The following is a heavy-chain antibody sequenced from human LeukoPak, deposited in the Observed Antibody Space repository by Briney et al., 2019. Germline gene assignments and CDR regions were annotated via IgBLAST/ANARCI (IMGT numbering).Heavy chain of an antibody. J-gene: IGHJ4*02. CDR2: IYPDDSKT. D-gene: IGHD2-15*01. CDR3: ARRGFCSGATCYSLDN. CDR1: GYRFNRYW. Sequence: GESLQISSQGSGYRFNRYWIGWVRQMPGKGLEWMGIIYPDDSKTRYSPSFQGQVTISADKSISTAYLQWSSLKASDTAMYYCARRGFCSGATCYSLDNWGQGTLVTVSS. V-gene: IGHV5-51*01.